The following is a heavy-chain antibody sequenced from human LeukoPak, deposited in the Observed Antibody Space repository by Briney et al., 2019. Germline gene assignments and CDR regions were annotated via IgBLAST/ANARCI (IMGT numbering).Heavy chain of an antibody. CDR1: GFTFSDYY. CDR2: ISSSGSTI. V-gene: IGHV3-11*01. Sequence: GGSLSLSCAASGFTFSDYYMSWIRQAPGKGLEWVSYISSSGSTIYYADSVKGRFTISRDNAKNSLYLQMNSLRAEDTAVYYCARDLVSAIHELMSHWFDPWGQGTLVTVSS. CDR3: ARDLVSAIHELMSHWFDP. J-gene: IGHJ5*02. D-gene: IGHD2-2*02.